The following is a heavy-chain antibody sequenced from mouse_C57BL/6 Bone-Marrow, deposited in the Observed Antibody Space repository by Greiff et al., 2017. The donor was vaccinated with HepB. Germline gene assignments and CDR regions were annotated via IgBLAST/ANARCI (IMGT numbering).Heavy chain of an antibody. V-gene: IGHV5-12*01. Sequence: EVQVVESGGGLVQPGGSLKLSCAASGFTFSDYYMYWVRQTPEKRLEWVAYISNGGGSTYYPDTVKGRFTISRDNAKNTLYLQMSRLKSEDTAMYYCARHGGAAFAYWGQGTLVTVSA. J-gene: IGHJ3*01. CDR2: ISNGGGST. CDR3: ARHGGAAFAY. CDR1: GFTFSDYY.